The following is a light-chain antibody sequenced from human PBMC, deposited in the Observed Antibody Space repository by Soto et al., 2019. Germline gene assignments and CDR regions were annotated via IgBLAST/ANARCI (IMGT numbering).Light chain of an antibody. CDR3: QESHTTLMST. J-gene: IGKJ3*01. V-gene: IGKV1-39*01. Sequence: DIQMTQSPSSLSASVGDRVTITCRASQNSRNTLNWYQHKPGKAPKLLIYAASHLESGVTSRFSGSGAGTEFTLTISRMQTEDVATFYCQESHTTLMSTFGPGTKVD. CDR2: AAS. CDR1: QNSRNT.